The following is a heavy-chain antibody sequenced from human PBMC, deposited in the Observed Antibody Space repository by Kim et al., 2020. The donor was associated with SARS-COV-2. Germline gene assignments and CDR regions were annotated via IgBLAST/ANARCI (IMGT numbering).Heavy chain of an antibody. Sequence: SETLSLTCTVSGGSISSYYWSWIRQPPGKGLEWIGYIYYSGSTNYNPSLKSRVTISVDTSKNQFSLKLSSVTAADTAVYYCARANHFNTMVRGVRNFFDPWGQGTLVTVSS. D-gene: IGHD3-10*01. V-gene: IGHV4-59*01. CDR1: GGSISSYY. CDR2: IYYSGST. J-gene: IGHJ5*02. CDR3: ARANHFNTMVRGVRNFFDP.